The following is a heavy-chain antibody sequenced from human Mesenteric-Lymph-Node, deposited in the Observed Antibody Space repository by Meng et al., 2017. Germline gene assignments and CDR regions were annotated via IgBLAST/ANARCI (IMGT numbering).Heavy chain of an antibody. Sequence: QVQVQESGPGLVRLSQTLSLTCTVSGGSVSSGSYFWSWIRQPPGKGLEWIGYVYYSGSTNYNPSLKSRVTISVDTSKNQFSLKLSSVTAADTAVYYCARDPGDGYNLGGLDYWGQGTLVTVSS. CDR1: GGSVSSGSYF. CDR3: ARDPGDGYNLGGLDY. CDR2: VYYSGST. D-gene: IGHD5-24*01. V-gene: IGHV4-61*01. J-gene: IGHJ4*02.